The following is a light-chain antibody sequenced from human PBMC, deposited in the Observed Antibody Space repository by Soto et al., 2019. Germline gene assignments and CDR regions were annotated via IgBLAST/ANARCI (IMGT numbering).Light chain of an antibody. CDR2: VNNDGSH. J-gene: IGLJ2*01. CDR3: QTWGTGIHVV. Sequence: VLTQSPSASASLGASVKLTCTLNSGQRNYAIAWHQQQPGKGPRFLMKVNNDGSHTKGDGIPDRFSGSSSGTEHYLTISSLQSEDEADYYCQTWGTGIHVVFGGGTKLTVL. V-gene: IGLV4-69*01. CDR1: SGQRNYA.